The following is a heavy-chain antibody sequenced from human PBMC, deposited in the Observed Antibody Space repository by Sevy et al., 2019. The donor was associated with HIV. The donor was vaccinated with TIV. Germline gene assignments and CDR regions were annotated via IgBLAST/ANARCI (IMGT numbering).Heavy chain of an antibody. D-gene: IGHD5-18*01. Sequence: GGSLRLSCTVSGFTFNDAWMSWVRQAPGKGLEWVGRIKSKTGGGTADYAAPVKGRFTISRDDLKNTMYMQMNSLKTEDTAVYYCTKAGGYKYGYNYYYGLDVWGQGTTVTVSS. V-gene: IGHV3-15*01. J-gene: IGHJ6*02. CDR2: IKSKTGGGTA. CDR3: TKAGGYKYGYNYYYGLDV. CDR1: GFTFNDAW.